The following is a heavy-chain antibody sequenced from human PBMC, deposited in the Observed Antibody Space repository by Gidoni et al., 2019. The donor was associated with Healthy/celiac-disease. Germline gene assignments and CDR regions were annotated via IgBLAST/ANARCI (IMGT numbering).Heavy chain of an antibody. Sequence: QVQLVESGGGVVQPGRSLRLSCAASGFTFSSYGMHWVRQAPGKGLEWVAVIWYDGSNKYYADSVKGRFTISRDNSKNTLYLQMNSLRAEDTAVYYCARDLTDGAIFDYWGQGTLVTVSS. J-gene: IGHJ4*02. D-gene: IGHD3-9*01. CDR1: GFTFSSYG. V-gene: IGHV3-33*01. CDR3: ARDLTDGAIFDY. CDR2: IWYDGSNK.